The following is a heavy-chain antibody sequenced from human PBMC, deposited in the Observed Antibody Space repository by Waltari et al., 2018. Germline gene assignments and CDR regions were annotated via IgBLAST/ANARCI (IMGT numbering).Heavy chain of an antibody. D-gene: IGHD2-21*01. Sequence: QVQLQQWGAGLLKPSDTLSLTCAVFGESFSGFYWTWIRKSPGKGLEWIVEINHSGSTKHKPYLESRVTISIDDPKTEFSLRLTSVSAADAGVYYCARVKGISMIVEIRYGMAVWGQGTTVTVSS. CDR1: GESFSGFY. CDR3: ARVKGISMIVEIRYGMAV. V-gene: IGHV4-34*01. CDR2: INHSGST. J-gene: IGHJ6*02.